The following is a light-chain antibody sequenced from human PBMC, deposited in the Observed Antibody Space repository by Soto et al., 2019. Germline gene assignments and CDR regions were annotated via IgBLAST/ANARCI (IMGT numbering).Light chain of an antibody. CDR3: QSADSSGTYGV. Sequence: SYELTQPPSVSVSPGQTARITCSGDALPKQYAYWYQQKPGQAPMVVIYKDSERPSKIPERFSGSSSGTTVTLTISGVQAEDEADYYCQSADSSGTYGVFGGGTKLTVL. V-gene: IGLV3-25*02. CDR2: KDS. CDR1: ALPKQY. J-gene: IGLJ3*02.